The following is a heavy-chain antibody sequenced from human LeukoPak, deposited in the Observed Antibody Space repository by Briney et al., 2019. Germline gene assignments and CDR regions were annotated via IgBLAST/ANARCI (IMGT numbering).Heavy chain of an antibody. V-gene: IGHV4-4*07. CDR1: GGSISSYY. Sequence: SETLSLTCTVSGGSISSYYWSWIRQPAGKGLEWIGRIYTSGSTNYNPSLKSRVTMSVDTSKNQFSLKLSSVTAADTAMYYCARDLYYYGSGSYYPTDWYFDLWGRGTLVTVSS. CDR3: ARDLYYYGSGSYYPTDWYFDL. D-gene: IGHD3-10*01. J-gene: IGHJ2*01. CDR2: IYTSGST.